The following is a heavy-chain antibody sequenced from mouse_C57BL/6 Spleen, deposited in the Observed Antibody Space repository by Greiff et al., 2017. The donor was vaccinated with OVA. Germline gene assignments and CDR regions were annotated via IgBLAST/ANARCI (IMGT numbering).Heavy chain of an antibody. CDR3: ARAFYGYDRGYFDD. Sequence: QVQLQQPGAELVRPGTSVKLSCKASGYTFTSYWMHWVKQRPGQGLEWIGVIDPSDSYTNYNQKFKGKATLTVDTSSSTAYMQLSSLTSENSAVYSFARAFYGYDRGYFDDWGTGTTVTVSS. D-gene: IGHD2-2*01. V-gene: IGHV1-59*01. J-gene: IGHJ1*03. CDR2: IDPSDSYT. CDR1: GYTFTSYW.